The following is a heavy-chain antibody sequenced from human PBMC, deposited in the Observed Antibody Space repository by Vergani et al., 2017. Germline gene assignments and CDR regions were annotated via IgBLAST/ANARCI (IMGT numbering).Heavy chain of an antibody. CDR3: ATEKGPGIGVVTAGGGPGAFHI. J-gene: IGHJ3*02. D-gene: IGHD2-21*02. V-gene: IGHV4-34*01. CDR2: INHSGST. CDR1: GGSFSGYY. Sequence: QVQLQQWGAGLLKPSETLSLTCAVYGGSFSGYYWSWIRQPPGKGLEWIGEINHSGSTNYNPSLKSRVTISVDTSKNQFSLKLSSVTAADTAVYYCATEKGPGIGVVTAGGGPGAFHIWGQGTMVTVSS.